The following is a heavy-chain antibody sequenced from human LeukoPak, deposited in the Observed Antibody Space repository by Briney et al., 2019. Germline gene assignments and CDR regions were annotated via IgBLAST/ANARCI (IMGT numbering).Heavy chain of an antibody. D-gene: IGHD5-12*01. Sequence: PGGSLRLSCTASGFTFSDHSTNRVRQAPGKGLEWVSYISRTSSARYYADSVKGRFSISRDNAKNSLYLQMNSLRGEDTAVYYCASGAYGGHDPTSPLGDWGQGTLVTVSS. CDR1: GFTFSDHS. CDR3: ASGAYGGHDPTSPLGD. J-gene: IGHJ4*02. V-gene: IGHV3-48*04. CDR2: ISRTSSAR.